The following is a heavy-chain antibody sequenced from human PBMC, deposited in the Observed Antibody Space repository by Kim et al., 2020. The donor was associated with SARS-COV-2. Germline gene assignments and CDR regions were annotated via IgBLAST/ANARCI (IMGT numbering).Heavy chain of an antibody. CDR3: ASESVGRSRPIYPQNFGS. D-gene: IGHD1-26*01. V-gene: IGHV3-21*06. CDR1: GFTFGDYI. J-gene: IGHJ4*02. CDR2: ISSSGSYI. Sequence: GGSLRLSCAASGFTFGDYIMNWVRQAPGKGLEWVSSISSSGSYIYYADSVKGRFTISRDNAKNSLYLQMNSLRGEDTAVYFCASESVGRSRPIYPQNFGSWGLGTLVSVSS.